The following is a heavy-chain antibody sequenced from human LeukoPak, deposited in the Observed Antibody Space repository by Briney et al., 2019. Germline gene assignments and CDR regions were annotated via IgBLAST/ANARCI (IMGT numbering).Heavy chain of an antibody. CDR3: ARDVSRGYLRPLDV. CDR2: ISSSSSYI. J-gene: IGHJ6*02. V-gene: IGHV3-21*01. Sequence: PGGSLRLSCAASGFTFSSYSMNWVRQAPGKGLEWVSSISSSSSYIYYADSVKGRFTISRDNAKNSLYRQMNSLRVEDTAVYYCARDVSRGYLRPLDVWGQGTTVTVSS. D-gene: IGHD5-18*01. CDR1: GFTFSSYS.